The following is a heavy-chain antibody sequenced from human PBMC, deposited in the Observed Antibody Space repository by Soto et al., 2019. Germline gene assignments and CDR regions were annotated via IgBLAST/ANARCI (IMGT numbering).Heavy chain of an antibody. CDR3: ARILYSNTFYYYYMDV. CDR1: GFTVTSNY. J-gene: IGHJ6*03. CDR2: IGSGGST. V-gene: IGHV3-53*04. Sequence: EVQLVESGGGLVQPGGSLRLSCAASGFTVTSNYMTWVRQAPGKGLEWVSVIGSGGSTYYADSVKGRFTISRHNSKNTLYLQMSSLRREDTAVYYCARILYSNTFYYYYMDVWGKGTTVTVSS. D-gene: IGHD6-13*01.